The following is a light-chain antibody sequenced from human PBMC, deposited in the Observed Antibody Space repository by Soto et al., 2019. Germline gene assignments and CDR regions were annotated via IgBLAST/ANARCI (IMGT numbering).Light chain of an antibody. V-gene: IGKV1-39*01. CDR2: EAS. Sequence: EIHMAQSPPSLSASVGDRVPITCRASHNIVTYLNWYQQKAGKAPSLLIDEASHLQSGFPFRFCVSGPVTDFNFTNETLLKEDSATDYDQQNNSTPSTSGPGTKLEIK. CDR1: HNIVTY. J-gene: IGKJ2*01. CDR3: QQNNSTPST.